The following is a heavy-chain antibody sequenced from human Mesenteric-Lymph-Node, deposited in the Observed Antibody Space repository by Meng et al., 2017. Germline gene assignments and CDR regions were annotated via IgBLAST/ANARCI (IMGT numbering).Heavy chain of an antibody. CDR3: ASAGYYCLDY. CDR2: IYYSGST. CDR1: GGSISSGDSY. V-gene: IGHV4-30-4*01. D-gene: IGHD2/OR15-2a*01. Sequence: QVQLQESGPGLVKPSQTLSLTCSVSGGSISSGDSYWSWIRQPPGKGLEWIGYIYYSGSTYYNPSLRSRITISVDTSKNQFSLRLRSVTAADTAVYYCASAGYYCLDYWGQGSLVTVSS. J-gene: IGHJ4*02.